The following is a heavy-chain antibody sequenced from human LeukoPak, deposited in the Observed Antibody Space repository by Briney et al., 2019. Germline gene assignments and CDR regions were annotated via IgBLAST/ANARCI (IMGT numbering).Heavy chain of an antibody. D-gene: IGHD7-27*01. Sequence: SETLSLTCTVSGGSISSGGYYWGWIRQPPGKGLEWIGSIYYSGSTYYNPSLKSRDTISVDTSKNQFSLKLSSVTAADTAVYYCASPKLGNRDYWGQGTLVTVSS. CDR1: GGSISSGGYY. J-gene: IGHJ4*02. CDR2: IYYSGST. CDR3: ASPKLGNRDY. V-gene: IGHV4-39*01.